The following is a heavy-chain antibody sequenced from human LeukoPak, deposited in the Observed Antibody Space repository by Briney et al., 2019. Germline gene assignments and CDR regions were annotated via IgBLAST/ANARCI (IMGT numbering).Heavy chain of an antibody. CDR1: GDSINSISYY. V-gene: IGHV4-39*01. D-gene: IGHD3-22*01. Sequence: SETLSLTCTVSGDSINSISYYWGWIRQPPGKGLEWIGSIYYSGSPYYNPSLKSRVTISVDTSKKQFSLKVMYVTAADTAVYHCARQNYHNSSGDFDYWGQGILVTVSS. CDR2: IYYSGSP. J-gene: IGHJ4*02. CDR3: ARQNYHNSSGDFDY.